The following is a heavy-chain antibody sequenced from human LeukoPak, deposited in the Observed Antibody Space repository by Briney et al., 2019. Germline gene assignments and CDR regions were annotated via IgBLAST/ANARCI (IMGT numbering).Heavy chain of an antibody. V-gene: IGHV3-30*03. D-gene: IGHD1-26*01. Sequence: GGSLRLSCAASGFTVSNNYMSWVRQAPGKGLEWVALISYDGSNKYYADSVKGRFTISRDNAKNSLYLQMNGLRAEDTAVYYCARVVELLGWYFDLWGRGTLVTVSS. CDR3: ARVVELLGWYFDL. CDR1: GFTVSNNY. J-gene: IGHJ2*01. CDR2: ISYDGSNK.